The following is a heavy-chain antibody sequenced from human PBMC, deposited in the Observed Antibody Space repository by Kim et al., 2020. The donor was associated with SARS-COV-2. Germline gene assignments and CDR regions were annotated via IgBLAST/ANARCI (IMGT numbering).Heavy chain of an antibody. D-gene: IGHD4-17*01. J-gene: IGHJ6*02. CDR3: ADAYGDPATNYYGMAV. V-gene: IGHV1-2*02. Sequence: ASVKVSCKASGNTLTGHYIHWVRQAPGQELEWMGWINPNSGGTNSAQKFQGRVTMTRDTSIRTAYLELNRLKSDDTAVYYCADAYGDPATNYYGMAVWGQGTTVTVSS. CDR2: INPNSGGT. CDR1: GNTLTGHY.